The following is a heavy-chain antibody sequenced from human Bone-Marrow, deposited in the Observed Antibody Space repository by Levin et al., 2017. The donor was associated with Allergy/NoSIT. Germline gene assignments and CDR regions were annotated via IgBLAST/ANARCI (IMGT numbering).Heavy chain of an antibody. CDR3: GRSLAELRRGWFDP. CDR1: GFTFSSYS. J-gene: IGHJ5*02. CDR2: ISSSSTYI. V-gene: IGHV3-21*01. D-gene: IGHD1-7*01. Sequence: KSGGSLRLSCAASGFTFSSYSMKWVRQAPGKGLEWVSSISSSSTYIYYADSVKGRFTISRDNAKNSLYLQMNSLRGEDTAVYYCGRSLAELRRGWFDPWGQGTLVTVSS.